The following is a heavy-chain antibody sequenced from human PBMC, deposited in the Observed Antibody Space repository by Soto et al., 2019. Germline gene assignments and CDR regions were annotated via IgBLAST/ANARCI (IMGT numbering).Heavy chain of an antibody. J-gene: IGHJ6*02. D-gene: IGHD4-4*01. CDR2: IYYSGST. Sequence: TLSLTCTVSGGSISSGGYYWSWIRQHPGKGLEWIGYIYYSGSTYYNPSLKSRVTISVDTSKNQFSLKLSSVTAADTAVYYCARGRAVINGMDVWGQGTTVTVSS. CDR1: GGSISSGGYY. V-gene: IGHV4-31*03. CDR3: ARGRAVINGMDV.